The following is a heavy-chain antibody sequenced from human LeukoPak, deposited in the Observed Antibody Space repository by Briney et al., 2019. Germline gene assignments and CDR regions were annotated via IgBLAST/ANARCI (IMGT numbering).Heavy chain of an antibody. D-gene: IGHD5-12*01. CDR2: ISSSGSLI. CDR1: GFTFSSYE. CDR3: ARDQGGDIVIYYYYGMDV. Sequence: PGGSLRLACAASGFTFSSYEMNWVRQAPGKGLEWVSYISSSGSLIYYADSVKGRFTISRDNSKNTLYLQMNSLRAEDTAVYYCARDQGGDIVIYYYYGMDVWGQGTTVTVSS. V-gene: IGHV3-48*03. J-gene: IGHJ6*02.